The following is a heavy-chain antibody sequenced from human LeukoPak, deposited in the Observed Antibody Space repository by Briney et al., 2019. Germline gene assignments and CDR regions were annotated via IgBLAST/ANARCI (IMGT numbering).Heavy chain of an antibody. V-gene: IGHV1-2*02. CDR2: INPNSGGT. Sequence: GASVKVSCKASGYTFTGYYMHWVRQAPGQGLEWMGWINPNSGGTNYAQKFQGRVTITADKSTSTAYMELSSLRSEDTAVYYCARRGDLYESLYYFDYWGQGTLVTVSS. CDR1: GYTFTGYY. J-gene: IGHJ4*02. D-gene: IGHD2-21*01. CDR3: ARRGDLYESLYYFDY.